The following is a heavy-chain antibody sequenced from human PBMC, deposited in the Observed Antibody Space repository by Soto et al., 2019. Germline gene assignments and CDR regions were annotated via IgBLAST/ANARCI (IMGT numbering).Heavy chain of an antibody. Sequence: PGGSLRLSCAASGFTFSNYALNRVRQAPGKGLEWVSLVSATAGTTYYTDSVKGRFTISRDNSRNTVYLQMNSLRADDTAVYYCAKDRLAGGFDYWGQGTLVTVSS. CDR1: GFTFSNYA. CDR3: AKDRLAGGFDY. CDR2: VSATAGTT. V-gene: IGHV3-23*01. J-gene: IGHJ4*02. D-gene: IGHD3-16*01.